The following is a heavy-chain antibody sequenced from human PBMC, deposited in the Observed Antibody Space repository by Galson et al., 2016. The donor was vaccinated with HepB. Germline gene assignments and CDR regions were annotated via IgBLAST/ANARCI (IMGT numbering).Heavy chain of an antibody. CDR2: ISSSSSYI. J-gene: IGHJ6*02. Sequence: SLRLSCAASGFTFNRYTMNWVRQAPGKGLEWVAYISSSSSYIYYADSVKGRFTISRDNAKKSLYLQMNSLRAEDTAVYYCARAPIEVDGMRHYYYGMDAWGQGTTVTVSS. CDR1: GFTFNRYT. V-gene: IGHV3-21*01. D-gene: IGHD6-13*01. CDR3: ARAPIEVDGMRHYYYGMDA.